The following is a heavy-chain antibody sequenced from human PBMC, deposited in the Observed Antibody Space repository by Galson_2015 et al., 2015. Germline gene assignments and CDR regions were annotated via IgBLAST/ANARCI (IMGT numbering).Heavy chain of an antibody. D-gene: IGHD6-13*01. J-gene: IGHJ4*02. CDR2: IWYDGSNK. CDR1: GFTFSSYG. CDR3: ARDGEGLCSSSWSPKNTWFAY. V-gene: IGHV3-33*01. Sequence: SLRLSCAASGFTFSSYGLHWVRQAPGKGLEWVAVIWYDGSNKYYADSVKGRFTISRDNSKNTLYLQMNSLRAEDTTVYYCARDGEGLCSSSWSPKNTWFAYWGQGTLVTVSS.